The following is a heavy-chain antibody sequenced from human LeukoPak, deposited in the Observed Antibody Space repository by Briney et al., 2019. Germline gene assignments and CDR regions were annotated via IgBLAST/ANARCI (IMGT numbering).Heavy chain of an antibody. CDR2: ISSSSSII. Sequence: GGSLGLSCAASGFTFSSYSMNWVRQAPGKGLEWVSYISSSSSIIYYADSVKGRFTISRDNAKNSLYLQMNSLRAEDTAVYYCARDQWGIRCLDYWGQGTLVTVSS. J-gene: IGHJ4*02. CDR1: GFTFSSYS. D-gene: IGHD3-16*01. V-gene: IGHV3-48*01. CDR3: ARDQWGIRCLDY.